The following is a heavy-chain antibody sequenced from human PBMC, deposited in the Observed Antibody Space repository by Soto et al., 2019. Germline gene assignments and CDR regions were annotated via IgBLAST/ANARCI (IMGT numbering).Heavy chain of an antibody. J-gene: IGHJ2*01. V-gene: IGHV4-34*01. CDR2: INHSGST. CDR1: GGSFSGYY. D-gene: IGHD3-16*01. Sequence: QVQLQQWGAGLLKPSETLSLTCAVYGGSFSGYYWSWIRQPPGKGLEWIGEINHSGSTNYNPSLKSRVTISVDTSKNQFSLKLSSVTAADTAVYYCARWGSTYWYFDLWGRGTLVTVSS. CDR3: ARWGSTYWYFDL.